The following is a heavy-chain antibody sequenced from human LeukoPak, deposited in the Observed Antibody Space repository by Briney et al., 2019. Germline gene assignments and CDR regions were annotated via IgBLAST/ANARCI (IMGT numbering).Heavy chain of an antibody. CDR1: GASISSANW. Sequence: SGTLSLTCLVSGASISSANWWTWVRQSPGQKLEWIGEISEIGGTDYTGYNPSLRSRVSISIDKSNNLFSLNLTSVTAADTALYYCGRIRAGCSGSSCFIDPWGQGTLVTVSS. CDR2: ISEIGGT. D-gene: IGHD2-15*01. CDR3: GRIRAGCSGSSCFIDP. V-gene: IGHV4-4*02. J-gene: IGHJ5*02.